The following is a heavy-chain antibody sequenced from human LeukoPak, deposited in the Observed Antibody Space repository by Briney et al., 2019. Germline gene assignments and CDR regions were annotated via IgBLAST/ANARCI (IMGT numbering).Heavy chain of an antibody. J-gene: IGHJ5*02. CDR3: ARVPLYSQFDP. D-gene: IGHD2-21*01. CDR2: IYHSGST. CDR1: GGSISSGGYS. V-gene: IGHV4-30-2*01. Sequence: PSQTLSLTCAVSGGSISSGGYSWSWIRQPPGKGLEWIGYIYHSGSTYHNPSLKSRVTISVDRSKNQFSLKLSSVTAADTAVYYCARVPLYSQFDPWGQGTLVTVSS.